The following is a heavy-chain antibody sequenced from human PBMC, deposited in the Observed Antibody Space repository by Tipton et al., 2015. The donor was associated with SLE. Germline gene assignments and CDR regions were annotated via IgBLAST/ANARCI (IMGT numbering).Heavy chain of an antibody. J-gene: IGHJ4*02. Sequence: TLSLTCTVSGGSLSGGDYYWGWIRQPPGKGLAWIGFIYHSGNTFYNPSLESRLTMSVDTSKNQFSLKLSSVTAADTAVYYCASRKEGDFWSGYYPFDYWGQGTLVTVSS. CDR1: GGSLSGGDYY. CDR2: IYHSGNT. V-gene: IGHV4-30-4*01. D-gene: IGHD3-3*01. CDR3: ASRKEGDFWSGYYPFDY.